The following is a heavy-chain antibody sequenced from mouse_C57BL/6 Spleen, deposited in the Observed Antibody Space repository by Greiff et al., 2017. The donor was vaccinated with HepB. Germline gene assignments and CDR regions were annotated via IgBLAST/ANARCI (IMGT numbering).Heavy chain of an antibody. D-gene: IGHD1-1*01. J-gene: IGHJ2*01. V-gene: IGHV1-76*01. Sequence: QVQLQQSGAELVRPGASVKLSCKASGYTFTDYDINWVKQRPGQGLEWIARIYHGSGNSYYNEKFKGKATLTAEKSSSTAYMQLSSLTSEDSAVYFCARSCYYYGSSDYWGQGTTLTVSS. CDR3: ARSCYYYGSSDY. CDR1: GYTFTDYD. CDR2: IYHGSGNS.